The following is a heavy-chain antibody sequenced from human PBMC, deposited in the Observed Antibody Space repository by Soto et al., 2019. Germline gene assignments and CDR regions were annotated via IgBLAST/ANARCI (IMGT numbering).Heavy chain of an antibody. CDR3: ASQNYYGSGSYDY. Sequence: PGGSLRLSCAASGFTFNSYAMHWVRQAPGKGLEWVAIISYDGSNIYYAGSVKGRFLISRDNSKNTLYLQMNSLRGEDTAVYYCASQNYYGSGSYDYWGQGTLVTVSS. J-gene: IGHJ4*02. D-gene: IGHD3-10*01. CDR1: GFTFNSYA. V-gene: IGHV3-30-3*01. CDR2: ISYDGSNI.